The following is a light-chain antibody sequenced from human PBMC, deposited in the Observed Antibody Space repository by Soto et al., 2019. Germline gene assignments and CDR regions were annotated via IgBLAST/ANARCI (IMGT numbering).Light chain of an antibody. CDR2: GAS. J-gene: IGKJ2*01. Sequence: IGLTPSPDTLSLSPGQIDTPSCRASQSVSSSYFAWYQQKTGQAPRLLIYGASSRATGLPDRFSGSGSGTDFTLTISRLEPEDFAVYYRHHYGSAPYTFGEGTKREIK. CDR3: HHYGSAPYT. CDR1: QSVSSSY. V-gene: IGKV3-20*01.